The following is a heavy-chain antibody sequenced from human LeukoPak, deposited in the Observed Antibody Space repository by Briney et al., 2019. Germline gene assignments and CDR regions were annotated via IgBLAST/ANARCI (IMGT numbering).Heavy chain of an antibody. CDR1: GLTFADYA. Sequence: PGGSLRLSCTGSGLTFADYALTWVRLAPGKGLEWVGFIGTKVYGGTTEYAASVKGRFTISRDDSKSIVYLHMNSLKTDDTAVYYCAGGNFCSGYWIDYWGQGTLLTVST. CDR2: IGTKVYGGTT. CDR3: AGGNFCSGYWIDY. J-gene: IGHJ4*02. D-gene: IGHD3-3*01. V-gene: IGHV3-49*04.